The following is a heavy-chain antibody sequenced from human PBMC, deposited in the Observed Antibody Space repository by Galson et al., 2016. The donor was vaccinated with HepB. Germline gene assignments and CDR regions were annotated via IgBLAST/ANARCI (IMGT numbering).Heavy chain of an antibody. CDR3: ARQTGNWFDP. J-gene: IGHJ5*02. CDR1: GYDFTTFW. Sequence: QSGAEVKKPGQSLKISCVPSGYDFTTFWVAWVRQKPGKALELMGVIFPGDSDTTYSPSFRGQVNISVDRATNTAYLQWTSLKASDTAIYYCARQTGNWFDPWGQGTLVTVS. CDR2: IFPGDSDT. V-gene: IGHV5-51*01.